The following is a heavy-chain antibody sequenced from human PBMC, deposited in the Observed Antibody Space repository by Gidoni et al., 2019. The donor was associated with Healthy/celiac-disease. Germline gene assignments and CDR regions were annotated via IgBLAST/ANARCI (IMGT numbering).Heavy chain of an antibody. CDR3: AKGPLPMVQGVMYYYYGMDV. CDR1: GFTFSSYA. CDR2: IRGSGGST. Sequence: EVQLLESGGGLVQPGGSLRLSCAASGFTFSSYAMSWVRQAPGKGLEWVSAIRGSGGSTYYADSVKGRFTISRDNSKNTLYLQMNSLRAEDTAVYYCAKGPLPMVQGVMYYYYGMDVWGQGTTVTVSS. D-gene: IGHD3-10*01. V-gene: IGHV3-23*01. J-gene: IGHJ6*02.